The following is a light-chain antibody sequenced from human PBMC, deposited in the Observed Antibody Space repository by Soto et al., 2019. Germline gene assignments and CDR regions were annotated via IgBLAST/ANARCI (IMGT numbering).Light chain of an antibody. V-gene: IGKV3-15*01. Sequence: EIVMTQSPATLSVSTGERATLSCRASQSVSSNLAWYQQKPGQPPRLLIYGASNRATGIPARFSGSGSGTEITLTISSLQSKDFSVSYCQQDNNCPPYTFDQGNKLDIK. CDR2: GAS. CDR3: QQDNNCPPYT. J-gene: IGKJ2*01. CDR1: QSVSSN.